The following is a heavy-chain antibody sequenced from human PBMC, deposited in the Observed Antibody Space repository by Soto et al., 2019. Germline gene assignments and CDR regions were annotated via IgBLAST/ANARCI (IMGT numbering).Heavy chain of an antibody. CDR3: AKLPRQGFDY. CDR1: GFSFSSYA. D-gene: IGHD6-25*01. Sequence: GGSLRLSCVASGFSFSSYAMIWVRQAPGKGLEWVSSISGSGGTTYYADSVKGRFTISRDNSKNTLYLQMNSLRAEDTAVYYCAKLPRQGFDYWGQGTLVTVSS. J-gene: IGHJ4*02. CDR2: ISGSGGTT. V-gene: IGHV3-23*01.